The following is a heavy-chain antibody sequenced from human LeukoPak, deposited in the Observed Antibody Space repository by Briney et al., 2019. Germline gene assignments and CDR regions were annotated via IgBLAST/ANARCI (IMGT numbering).Heavy chain of an antibody. CDR2: IYYSGST. V-gene: IGHV4-59*06. Sequence: SETLSLTCTVSGGSISRYYWSWIRQPPGKGLEWIGYIYYSGSTYYNPSLKSRVTISVDTSKNQFSLKLSSVTAADTAVYYCASSLKWELFDYWGQGTLVTVSS. D-gene: IGHD1-26*01. J-gene: IGHJ4*02. CDR3: ASSLKWELFDY. CDR1: GGSISRYY.